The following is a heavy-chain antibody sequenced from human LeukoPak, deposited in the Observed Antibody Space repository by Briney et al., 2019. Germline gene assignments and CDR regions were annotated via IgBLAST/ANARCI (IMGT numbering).Heavy chain of an antibody. CDR2: IYYSGST. D-gene: IGHD4-23*01. J-gene: IGHJ4*02. CDR1: GGSISSSSYY. CDR3: AGHHSGNSFDY. V-gene: IGHV4-39*01. Sequence: PSETLSLTCTVSGGSISSSSYYWGWIREPPGKGLEWIGSIYYSGSTYYNPSLKSRVTISVDTSKNQFSLKLSSVTAADTAVYYCAGHHSGNSFDYWGQGTLVTVSS.